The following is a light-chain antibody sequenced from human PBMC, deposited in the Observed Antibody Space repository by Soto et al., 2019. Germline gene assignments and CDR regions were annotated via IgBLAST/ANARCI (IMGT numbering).Light chain of an antibody. V-gene: IGLV2-23*02. Sequence: QSVLTQPASVSGSPGQSITISCTGTSSYVGSDNLVSWFQQHPGKAPKLMIYEVNKRPSGVSNRFSGSKSGNTASLTISGLQAEXEADYYCSSARSYIHVVFGGGTKLTVL. J-gene: IGLJ2*01. CDR3: SSARSYIHVV. CDR2: EVN. CDR1: SSYVGSDNL.